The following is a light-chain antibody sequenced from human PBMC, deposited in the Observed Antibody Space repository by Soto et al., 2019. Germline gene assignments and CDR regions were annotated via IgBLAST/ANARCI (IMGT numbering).Light chain of an antibody. J-gene: IGKJ3*01. CDR2: GAS. V-gene: IGKV3-20*01. CDR3: QQYWT. CDR1: KSVSSSY. Sequence: EIVLTHSPGTLSLYPGERATLSCRASKSVSSSYLAWYQQKPGQAPRLLIYGASSMATGIPDRFSGSGSGTVFTLTISKLEPEDFGVYYCQQYWTFGPGTKVDIK.